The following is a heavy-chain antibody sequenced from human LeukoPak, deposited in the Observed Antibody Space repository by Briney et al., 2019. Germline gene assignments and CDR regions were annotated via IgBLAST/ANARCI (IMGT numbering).Heavy chain of an antibody. CDR3: ARMGDYYDSSGYRHDAFDI. CDR2: IYSSGGT. Sequence: PSETLSLTCTVSGGSISYYYWNWIRHPPGKGLEWIGYIYSSGGTNYNPSLKSRVTISLDTSKNQFSLKLSSVTAADTAVYYCARMGDYYDSSGYRHDAFDIWGQGTMVTVSS. D-gene: IGHD3-22*01. CDR1: GGSISYYY. V-gene: IGHV4-59*01. J-gene: IGHJ3*02.